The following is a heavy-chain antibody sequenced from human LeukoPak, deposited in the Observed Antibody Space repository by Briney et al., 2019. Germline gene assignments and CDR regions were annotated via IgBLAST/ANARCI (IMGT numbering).Heavy chain of an antibody. D-gene: IGHD6-13*01. J-gene: IGHJ4*02. CDR3: ARDRERIAAAGYPRELDY. V-gene: IGHV1-2*02. CDR2: INPNSGGT. CDR1: GYTFTGYY. Sequence: ASVKVSCKASGYTFTGYYMHWVRQAPGQGLEWMGWINPNSGGTNYAQKFQGRVTMTRDTSISTAYMELSRLRSDDTAVYYCARDRERIAAAGYPRELDYWGQGTLVTVSS.